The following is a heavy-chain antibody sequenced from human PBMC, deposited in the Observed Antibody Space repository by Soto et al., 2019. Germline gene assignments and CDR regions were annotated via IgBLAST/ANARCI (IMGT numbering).Heavy chain of an antibody. J-gene: IGHJ6*02. D-gene: IGHD4-17*01. CDR1: GFSFSTYS. Sequence: GGSLRLSCAASGFSFSTYSMVWVRQAPGKRLEAVSSISGSGDKTYYKDSVKGRFTISRDNSKNTVDLQMNSLRPEDTAVYYCAKILSTVTTYYYGMDAWGQGTTVTVSS. V-gene: IGHV3-23*01. CDR3: AKILSTVTTYYYGMDA. CDR2: ISGSGDKT.